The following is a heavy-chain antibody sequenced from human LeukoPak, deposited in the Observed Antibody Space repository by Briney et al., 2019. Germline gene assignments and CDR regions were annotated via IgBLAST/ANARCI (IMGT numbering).Heavy chain of an antibody. CDR1: GFTFSSYG. V-gene: IGHV3-30*18. CDR3: AKVPTYYGDYESDY. D-gene: IGHD4-17*01. CDR2: ISYDGSNK. J-gene: IGHJ4*02. Sequence: GGSLRLSCAASGFTFSSYGMHWVRQAPGKGLEWVAVISYDGSNKYYADSVKGRFTISRDNSKNTLYLQMNSLRAEDTAVYYCAKVPTYYGDYESDYWGQGTLVTVSS.